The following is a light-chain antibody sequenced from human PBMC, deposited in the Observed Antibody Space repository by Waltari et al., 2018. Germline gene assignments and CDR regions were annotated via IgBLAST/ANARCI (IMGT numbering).Light chain of an antibody. V-gene: IGLV1-40*01. CDR1: SSNIGSRYD. CDR2: DNT. Sequence: QSVLTQPPSVSGAAGQGVTISCTGSSSNIGSRYDVHWYQQLPGTAPKLLIYDNTIRPSGVPDRFSGSKSGTSASLAITGLQAEDEADYYCQSYDSSLTGSRVFGGGTKLTVL. CDR3: QSYDSSLTGSRV. J-gene: IGLJ2*01.